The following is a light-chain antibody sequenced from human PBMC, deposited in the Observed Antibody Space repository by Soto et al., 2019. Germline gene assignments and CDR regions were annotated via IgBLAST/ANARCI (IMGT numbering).Light chain of an antibody. CDR1: SNEVGSYYP. V-gene: IGLV2-23*01. CDR3: CSYAGRTTPYV. J-gene: IGLJ1*01. CDR2: EDI. Sequence: QSALTQPASVSGSPGQSITISCSGTSNEVGSYYPVSWYQHHPGRAPQLIIYEDIKRPSGVSDRFSASMSGNTASLTISGLQADDEADYFCCSYAGRTTPYVFGTGTKVTGL.